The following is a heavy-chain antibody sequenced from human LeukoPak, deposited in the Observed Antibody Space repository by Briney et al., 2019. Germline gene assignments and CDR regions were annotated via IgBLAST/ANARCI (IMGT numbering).Heavy chain of an antibody. Sequence: PGRSLRLSCAASGFTYNHYGMHWVRQAPGKGLEWVAVIWTDGTEKYYADAVKGRFTVSRDDSRSTLYLQMNSLRGEDTAVYYCAKDAQRGFDYSNSLEYWGQGTLVTVSS. CDR2: IWTDGTEK. CDR1: GFTYNHYG. CDR3: AKDAQRGFDYSNSLEY. V-gene: IGHV3-33*03. J-gene: IGHJ4*02. D-gene: IGHD4-11*01.